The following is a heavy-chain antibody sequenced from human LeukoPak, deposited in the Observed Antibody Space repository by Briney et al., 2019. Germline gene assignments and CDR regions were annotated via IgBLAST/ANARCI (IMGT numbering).Heavy chain of an antibody. V-gene: IGHV1-2*02. J-gene: IGHJ4*02. Sequence: GASVKVSCKASGYTFTGYYMHWVRQAPGQGLEWMGWINPNSGGTNYAQKFQGRVTMTRDTSISTAYMELSRLRSDDTAVYYCARARYYGSGSYQRTFDYWGQGTLVTVSS. CDR3: ARARYYGSGSYQRTFDY. CDR2: INPNSGGT. CDR1: GYTFTGYY. D-gene: IGHD3-10*01.